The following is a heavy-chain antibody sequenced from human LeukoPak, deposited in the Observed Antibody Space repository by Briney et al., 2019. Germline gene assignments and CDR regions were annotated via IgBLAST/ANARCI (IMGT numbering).Heavy chain of an antibody. V-gene: IGHV3-11*01. D-gene: IGHD4-17*01. CDR3: ARTTAYAFDI. CDR1: GFTFSDYY. J-gene: IGHJ3*02. CDR2: ISSSGSISSSGNTI. Sequence: GGSLRLSCAASGFTFSDYYMTWIRQAPGKGLEWVSYISSSGSISSSGNTIYYADSVKGRFTISRDNAENSLYLQMNSLRAEDTAVYYCARTTAYAFDIWGQGTMVTVSS.